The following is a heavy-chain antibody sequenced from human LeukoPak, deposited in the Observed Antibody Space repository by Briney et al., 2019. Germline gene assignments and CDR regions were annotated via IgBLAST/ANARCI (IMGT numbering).Heavy chain of an antibody. CDR2: INHSGST. V-gene: IGHV4-34*01. D-gene: IGHD3-22*01. Sequence: PSETLSLTCAVYGGSFSGYYWSWIRQPPGKGLEWIGEINHSGSTNYNPSLKSRATISVDTSKNQFSLKLSSVTAADTAVYYCARGRPFLYYDCSGYSWFDPWGQGTLVTVSS. CDR1: GGSFSGYY. CDR3: ARGRPFLYYDCSGYSWFDP. J-gene: IGHJ5*02.